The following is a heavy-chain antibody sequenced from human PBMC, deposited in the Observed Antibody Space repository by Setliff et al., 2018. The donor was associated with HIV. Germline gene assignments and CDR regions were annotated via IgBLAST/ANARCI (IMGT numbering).Heavy chain of an antibody. D-gene: IGHD2-2*01. J-gene: IGHJ6*03. Sequence: SVKVSCKASRGTFRSYAISWVRQTTGQGLEWMGRIIPLFGTTNYAGKFQGRVTITADKSTSTAYMELSSLRSEDTAVYYCASSGMSGVVEPTATYYYFMDVWGTGTTVTVSS. V-gene: IGHV1-69*06. CDR3: ASSGMSGVVEPTATYYYFMDV. CDR2: IIPLFGTT. CDR1: RGTFRSYA.